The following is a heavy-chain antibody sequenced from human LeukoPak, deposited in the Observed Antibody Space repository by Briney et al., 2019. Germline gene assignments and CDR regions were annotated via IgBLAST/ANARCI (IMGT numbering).Heavy chain of an antibody. CDR3: ARRAGYCRITNCYSAFDY. J-gene: IGHJ4*02. Sequence: SVKVSCKASGGTFSNYAISWVRQAPGQGLEWMGWITPIFATPSYAQKFQGRVTITADESTSTAYMELSGLRSEDTAVYYCARRAGYCRITNCYSAFDYWGQGTLVTVSS. D-gene: IGHD2-2*02. V-gene: IGHV1-69*01. CDR1: GGTFSNYA. CDR2: ITPIFATP.